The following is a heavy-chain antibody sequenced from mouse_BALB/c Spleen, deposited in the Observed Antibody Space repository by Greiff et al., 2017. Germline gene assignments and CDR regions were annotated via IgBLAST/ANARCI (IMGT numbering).Heavy chain of an antibody. J-gene: IGHJ3*01. CDR1: GDSITSGY. V-gene: IGHV3-8*02. Sequence: EVKLVESGPSLVKPSQTLSLTCSVTGDSITSGYWNWIRKFPGNKLEYMGYISYSGSTYYNPSLKSRISITRDTSKNQYYLQLNSVTTEDTATYYCAREDSSGGLFAYWGQGTLVTVSA. CDR3: AREDSSGGLFAY. D-gene: IGHD3-2*01. CDR2: ISYSGST.